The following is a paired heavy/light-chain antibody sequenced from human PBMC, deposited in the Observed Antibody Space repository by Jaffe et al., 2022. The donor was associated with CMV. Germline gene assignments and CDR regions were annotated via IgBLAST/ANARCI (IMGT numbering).Light chain of an antibody. CDR3: AAWDDRLNVWV. J-gene: IGLJ3*02. Sequence: QSVLTQPPSASGTPGQRVTISCSGRTSNIGTNTVNWYHQLPGTAPKVLLYDNNQRPSGVPDRFSGSKSGTSASLAISGLQSEDEADYYCAAWDDRLNVWVFGGGTKLTVL. CDR1: TSNIGTNT. V-gene: IGLV1-44*01. CDR2: DNN.
Heavy chain of an antibody. CDR3: AKDRAPGGRRYGMDI. J-gene: IGHJ6*02. CDR1: GFTFDGYA. V-gene: IGHV3-9*01. CDR2: VSWNGGGI. Sequence: EVQLVESGGGLVQPGRSLRLSCAASGFTFDGYAMHWVRQAPGKGLEWVSGVSWNGGGIGYADSVKGRFTISRDNAKNSLYLQMNSLRAEDTAFYYCAKDRAPGGRRYGMDIWGQGTTVTVSS. D-gene: IGHD1-1*01.